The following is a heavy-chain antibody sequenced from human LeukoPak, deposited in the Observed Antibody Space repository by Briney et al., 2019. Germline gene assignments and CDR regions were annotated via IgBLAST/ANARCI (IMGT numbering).Heavy chain of an antibody. J-gene: IGHJ4*02. V-gene: IGHV3-74*01. CDR2: INTDGSTT. CDR3: ARVAGGTTFDY. CDR1: GFTFSSYW. D-gene: IGHD6-13*01. Sequence: GGSLGLSCAASGFTFSSYWMHWVRQAPGKGLVWVSRINTDGSTTTYADSVKGRFTISRDTAKNTLYLQMNSLRAEDTAVYYCARVAGGTTFDYWGQGALVTVSS.